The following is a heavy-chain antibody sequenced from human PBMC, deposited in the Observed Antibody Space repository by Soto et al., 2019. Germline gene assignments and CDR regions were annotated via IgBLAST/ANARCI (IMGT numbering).Heavy chain of an antibody. J-gene: IGHJ5*02. Sequence: QVQLGQSGAEVKKPGASVKVSCTASGYTFTHYAIHWVRHAPGQRLEWMGFINAGSGNTKYSQTFQGRLTFTKDTSSSTAYMDLSSLRSEDKAIYYCARGVAADGAWGQGTLVTVSS. V-gene: IGHV1-3*01. CDR2: INAGSGNT. D-gene: IGHD6-13*01. CDR1: GYTFTHYA. CDR3: ARGVAADGA.